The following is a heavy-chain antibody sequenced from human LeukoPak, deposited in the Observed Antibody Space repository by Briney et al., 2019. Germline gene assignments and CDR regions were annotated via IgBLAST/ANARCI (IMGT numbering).Heavy chain of an antibody. J-gene: IGHJ4*02. D-gene: IGHD3-9*01. V-gene: IGHV4-39*01. CDR1: GGSISSSSYY. CDR2: IYYSGST. CDR3: ASLPMRVRYFDWSPGY. Sequence: PSETLSLTCTVSGGSISSSSYYWGWIRQPPGKGLEWIGSIYYSGSTYYNPSLKSRVTISVDTSKNQFSLKLSSVTAADTAVYYCASLPMRVRYFDWSPGYWGQGTLVTVSS.